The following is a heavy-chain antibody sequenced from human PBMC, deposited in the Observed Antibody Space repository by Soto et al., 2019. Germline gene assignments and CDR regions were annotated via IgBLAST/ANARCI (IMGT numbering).Heavy chain of an antibody. J-gene: IGHJ4*02. V-gene: IGHV1-3*01. CDR1: EYPFASYA. Sequence: SSVQVSCTASEYPFASYATHWVRQAPGQSLEWMGWINAGNGNTKYSQKFQGRVTITRDTSASTAYMEMRSLGADDTAVYFCARAERGCSYDEEGFADWGKGNLVTVYS. CDR2: INAGNGNT. CDR3: ARAERGCSYDEEGFAD. D-gene: IGHD5-18*01.